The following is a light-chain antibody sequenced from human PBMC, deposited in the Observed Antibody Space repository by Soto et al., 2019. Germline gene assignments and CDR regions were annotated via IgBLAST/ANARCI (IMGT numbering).Light chain of an antibody. CDR2: KAS. CDR1: XXISSW. J-gene: IGKJ1*01. V-gene: IGKV1-5*03. Sequence: DIQMTXSXXXXXGSVGDRVTXTCRAXXXISSWLAWYQQKPGKAPKLLIYKASTLKSGVPSRFSGSGSGTEFTLTISSLQPDDFATYYCQHYNSYSEAFGQGTKVELK. CDR3: QHYNSYSEA.